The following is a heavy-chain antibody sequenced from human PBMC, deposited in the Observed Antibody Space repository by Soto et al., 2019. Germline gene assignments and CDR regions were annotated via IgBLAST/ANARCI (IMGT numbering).Heavy chain of an antibody. J-gene: IGHJ4*03. CDR3: AKDYGDYAGHDGFDF. D-gene: IGHD4-17*01. CDR2: VSASGAIA. V-gene: IGHV3-23*01. CDR1: GFASSYYA. Sequence: GGSLRLSCEASGFASSYYAMSWVRQAPGKGLEWVSGVSASGAIARYADSVQGRFTISRDNSRSMVHLQMDSLRVEDTAVYYCAKDYGDYAGHDGFDFWGQGTMVTVSS.